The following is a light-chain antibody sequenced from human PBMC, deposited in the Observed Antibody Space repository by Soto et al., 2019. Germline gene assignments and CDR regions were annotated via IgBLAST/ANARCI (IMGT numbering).Light chain of an antibody. V-gene: IGKV3-15*01. J-gene: IGKJ1*01. CDR2: GVS. CDR1: QSVRSN. CDR3: QQYNNWPPWT. Sequence: EIVMTQSPATLSVSPGERATLSCRASQSVRSNLAGYQQKPGQAPRLLLYGVSTRATGIPARFSGSGSETEVTLTISSLQSEDFAVYYCQQYNNWPPWTFGQGTNVEVK.